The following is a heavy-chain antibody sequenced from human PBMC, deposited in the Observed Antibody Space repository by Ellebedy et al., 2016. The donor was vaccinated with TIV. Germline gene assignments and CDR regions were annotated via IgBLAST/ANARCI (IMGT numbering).Heavy chain of an antibody. D-gene: IGHD2-21*02. J-gene: IGHJ4*02. Sequence: GESLKISCAASGFTVSTSYMSWVRQAPGKGLEWVSVIYGGCGTYYSDSVKGRFTISRDNSKNTLYLQMNSLRADDTAVYFSTRDGGRDCGGDCPFDYWGQGTLVTVSS. CDR2: IYGGCGT. V-gene: IGHV3-53*01. CDR3: TRDGGRDCGGDCPFDY. CDR1: GFTVSTSY.